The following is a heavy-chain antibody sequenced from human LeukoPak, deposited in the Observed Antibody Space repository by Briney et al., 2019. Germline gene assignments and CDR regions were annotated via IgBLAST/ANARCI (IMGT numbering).Heavy chain of an antibody. V-gene: IGHV4-39*07. CDR1: GGSISSSSYY. CDR2: IYYSGST. Sequence: SETLSLTCTVSGGSISSSSYYWGWIRQPPGKGLEWVGSIYYSGSTYYNPSLKSRVTISVDTSKNQFSLKLSSVTAADTAVYYCARVNKRSGIDYWGQGTLVTVSS. J-gene: IGHJ4*02. D-gene: IGHD1-26*01. CDR3: ARVNKRSGIDY.